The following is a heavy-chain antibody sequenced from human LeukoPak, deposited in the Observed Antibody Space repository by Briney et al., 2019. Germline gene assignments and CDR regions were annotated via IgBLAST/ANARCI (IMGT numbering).Heavy chain of an antibody. CDR2: ISYDGSNK. CDR1: GFTFSSYG. Sequence: GGSLRLSCAASGFTFSSYGMHWVRQAPGKGLEWVAVISYDGSNKYYADSVKGRFTISRDNSKNTLYLQMNSLRVEDTAVYYCARGALYQYYLDYWGWGQGTLVTVSS. D-gene: IGHD4-17*01. V-gene: IGHV3-30*03. J-gene: IGHJ4*02. CDR3: ARGALYQYYLDYWG.